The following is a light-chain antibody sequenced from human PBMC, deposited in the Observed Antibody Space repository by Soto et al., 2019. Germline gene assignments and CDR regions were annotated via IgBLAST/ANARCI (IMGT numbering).Light chain of an antibody. CDR3: GAWDDSLSAWV. V-gene: IGLV2-14*01. CDR1: SSDVGGYNY. Sequence: QSALTQPASVSGSPGQSITISCTGTSSDVGGYNYVSWYQQHPGKAPKLMIYEVSNRPSGVSNRFSGSKSGNTASLAISGLRSEEEAVYYCGAWDDSLSAWVFGGGTKVTVL. J-gene: IGLJ3*02. CDR2: EVS.